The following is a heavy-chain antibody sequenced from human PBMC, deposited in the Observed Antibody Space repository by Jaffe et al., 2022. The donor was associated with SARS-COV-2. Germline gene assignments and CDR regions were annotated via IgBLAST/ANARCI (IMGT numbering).Heavy chain of an antibody. V-gene: IGHV4-59*01. CDR1: GGSISSYY. J-gene: IGHJ6*03. D-gene: IGHD2-21*01. CDR3: ARHRMTIPNIPYYYQYYMDV. CDR2: IYYSGST. Sequence: QVQLQESGPGLVKPSETLSLTCTVSGGSISSYYWSWIRQPPGKGLEWIGFIYYSGSTNYNPSLKSRVTISVDTPKNQFSLKLSSVTAADTAVYYCARHRMTIPNIPYYYQYYMDVWGKGTTVTVSS.